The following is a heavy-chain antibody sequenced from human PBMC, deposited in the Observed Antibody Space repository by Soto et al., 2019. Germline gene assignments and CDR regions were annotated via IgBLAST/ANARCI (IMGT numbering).Heavy chain of an antibody. CDR3: ARDSGYDFWSGSFRVHYFDY. V-gene: IGHV1-69*06. CDR1: GDSFSAHA. J-gene: IGHJ4*02. D-gene: IGHD3-3*01. Sequence: QVQLVQSGAEVKKPGSSVKVSCKASGDSFSAHAVSWVRQAPGQGLEWMGAIIPIFGTRHYAQKFQGRVTITADKSTDTAYMELSSLRSDDTAIYYCARDSGYDFWSGSFRVHYFDYWGQGTLVNVSS. CDR2: IIPIFGTR.